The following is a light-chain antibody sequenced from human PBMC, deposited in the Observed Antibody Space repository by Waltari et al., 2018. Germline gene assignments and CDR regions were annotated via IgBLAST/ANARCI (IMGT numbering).Light chain of an antibody. CDR2: DAY. CDR3: QQFDDAPLP. Sequence: CQASQDITDHLNWYQQKPDRAPKLLIFDAYTLETGVPSRFSGSGSGTEFTFTISSLQPEDIGTYYCQQFDDAPLPCGQGTRLDIK. CDR1: QDITDH. V-gene: IGKV1-33*01. J-gene: IGKJ5*01.